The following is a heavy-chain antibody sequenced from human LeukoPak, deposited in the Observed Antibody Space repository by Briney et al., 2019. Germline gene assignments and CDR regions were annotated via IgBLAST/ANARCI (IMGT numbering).Heavy chain of an antibody. D-gene: IGHD6-13*01. CDR3: AREPPIAAAGTTFDY. J-gene: IGHJ4*02. V-gene: IGHV3-30*14. Sequence: GGSLRLSCAASGFTFSTYWMSWVREAPGKGLEWVAVISYDGSNKYYADSVKGRFTISRDNSKNTLYLQMNSLRAEDTAVYYCAREPPIAAAGTTFDYWGQGTLVTVSS. CDR1: GFTFSTYW. CDR2: ISYDGSNK.